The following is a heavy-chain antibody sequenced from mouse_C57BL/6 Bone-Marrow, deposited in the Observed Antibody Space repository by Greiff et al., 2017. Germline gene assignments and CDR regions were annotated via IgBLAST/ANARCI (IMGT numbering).Heavy chain of an antibody. CDR1: GYSITSGYY. CDR2: ISYDGSN. J-gene: IGHJ3*01. Sequence: DVKLQESGPGLVKPSQSLSLTCSVTGYSITSGYYWNWIRQFPGNKLEWMGYISYDGSNNYNPSLKNRISITRDTSKNQFFLKLNSVTTEDTATYYCAREEAYGSSAYWGQGTLVTVSA. D-gene: IGHD1-1*01. CDR3: AREEAYGSSAY. V-gene: IGHV3-6*01.